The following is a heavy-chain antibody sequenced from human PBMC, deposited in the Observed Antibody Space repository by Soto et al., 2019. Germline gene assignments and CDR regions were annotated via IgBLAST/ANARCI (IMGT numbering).Heavy chain of an antibody. CDR2: IKHDGRET. CDR3: VRGPIDRTVNL. CDR1: GFTFIGYW. D-gene: IGHD2-21*02. J-gene: IGHJ4*02. Sequence: WRSLRLSCSAPGFTFIGYWLTFRRHPPKTWLGWVGTIKHDGRETYYVDSVKGRFSISRDNAGNSVYLQMNGLRAEDTAMFHCVRGPIDRTVNLWGQGTLVTVSS. V-gene: IGHV3-7*02.